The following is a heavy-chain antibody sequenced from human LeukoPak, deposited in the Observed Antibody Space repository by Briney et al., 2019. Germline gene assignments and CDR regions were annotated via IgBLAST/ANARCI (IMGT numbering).Heavy chain of an antibody. CDR1: GGSFSGYY. J-gene: IGHJ4*02. Sequence: XETLSLTCAVYGGSFSGYYWSWIRQPPGKGVEWMGEINDSGRTNYNPSLKSGVSISVEKSKNKFVRKGRCVAAADTAVYYCARVPYYDSSGSWYYFDYWGQGTLVTVSS. CDR3: ARVPYYDSSGSWYYFDY. D-gene: IGHD3-22*01. CDR2: INDSGRT. V-gene: IGHV4-34*01.